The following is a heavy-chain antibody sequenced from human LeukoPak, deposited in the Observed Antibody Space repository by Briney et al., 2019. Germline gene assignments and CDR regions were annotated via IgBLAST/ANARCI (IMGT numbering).Heavy chain of an antibody. CDR1: GFTFDDYA. CDR2: ISWNSGSI. Sequence: GRSLRLSCAASGFTFDDYAMHWVRQAPGEGLEWVSGISWNSGSIGYADSVKGRFTISRDNAKNSLYLQMNSLRAEDTALYYCAKESSSSWYFDYWGQGTLVTVSS. D-gene: IGHD6-13*01. V-gene: IGHV3-9*01. CDR3: AKESSSSWYFDY. J-gene: IGHJ4*02.